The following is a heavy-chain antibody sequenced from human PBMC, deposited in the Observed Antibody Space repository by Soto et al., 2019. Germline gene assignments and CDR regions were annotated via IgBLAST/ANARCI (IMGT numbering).Heavy chain of an antibody. J-gene: IGHJ1*01. CDR3: ARVELSCSGGSCFPEGDFQH. V-gene: IGHV1-18*01. CDR2: ISAYNGNT. D-gene: IGHD2-15*01. Sequence: QVLLVQSGAEVKKPGASVKVSCKASGYTFISYGFSWVRQAPGQGLEWMGWISAYNGNTNYAQKLQGRVTMTTDTSTSTADMELRSLRSDDTAVYYCARVELSCSGGSCFPEGDFQHWGQGTLVTVSS. CDR1: GYTFISYG.